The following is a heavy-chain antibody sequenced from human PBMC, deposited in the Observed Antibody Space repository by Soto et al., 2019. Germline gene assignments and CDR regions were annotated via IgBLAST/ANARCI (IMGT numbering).Heavy chain of an antibody. D-gene: IGHD7-27*01. CDR2: INSDETSA. CDR1: GFTFSNYW. J-gene: IGHJ1*01. Sequence: EVQLVESGGGLVQPGGSLRLSCAASGFTFSNYWMHWVRQAPGKGLVWVSRINSDETSASYADSVKGRFTISRDNAKNRLDLQMSSLRTEDTAVYYCARLSGDLPGYWGQGTLVTVSS. CDR3: ARLSGDLPGY. V-gene: IGHV3-74*01.